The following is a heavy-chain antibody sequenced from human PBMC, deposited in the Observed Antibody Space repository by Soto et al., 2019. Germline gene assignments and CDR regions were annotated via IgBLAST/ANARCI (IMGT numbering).Heavy chain of an antibody. V-gene: IGHV1-58*01. D-gene: IGHD4-17*01. J-gene: IGHJ1*01. Sequence: ASVKVSCKASGFTFTSSAVQWVRQARGQRLEWIGWIVVGSGNTNYAQKFQERVTITRDMSTSTAYMELSSLRSEDTAVYYCAADPAYGEYGWVQHWGQGTLVTVSS. CDR2: IVVGSGNT. CDR1: GFTFTSSA. CDR3: AADPAYGEYGWVQH.